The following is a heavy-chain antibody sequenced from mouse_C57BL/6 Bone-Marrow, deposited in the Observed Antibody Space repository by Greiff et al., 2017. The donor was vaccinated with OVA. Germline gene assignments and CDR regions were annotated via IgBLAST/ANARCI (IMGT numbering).Heavy chain of an antibody. CDR1: GYTFTDYE. D-gene: IGHD1-1*01. CDR2: IDPETGGT. Sequence: QVQLKQSGAELVRPGASVTLSCKASGYTFTDYEMHWVKQTPVHGLEWIGAIDPETGGTAYNQKFKGKAILTADKSSSTAYMELRSLTSEDSAVYYCTRDYYGSRGYAMDYWGQGTSVTVSS. CDR3: TRDYYGSRGYAMDY. V-gene: IGHV1-15*01. J-gene: IGHJ4*01.